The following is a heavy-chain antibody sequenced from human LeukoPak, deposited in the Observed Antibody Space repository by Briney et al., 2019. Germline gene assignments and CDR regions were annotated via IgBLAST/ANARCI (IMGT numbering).Heavy chain of an antibody. Sequence: SETLSLTCTVSGGSISSYYWSWIRQPPGKGLEWIGYIYYSGSTNYNPSLKSRVTISVDTSKNQFSLKLSSVTAADTAVYYCARGLRYCSGGSCYSGWGQGTLVTVSS. CDR2: IYYSGST. V-gene: IGHV4-59*01. CDR3: ARGLRYCSGGSCYSG. D-gene: IGHD2-15*01. CDR1: GGSISSYY. J-gene: IGHJ4*02.